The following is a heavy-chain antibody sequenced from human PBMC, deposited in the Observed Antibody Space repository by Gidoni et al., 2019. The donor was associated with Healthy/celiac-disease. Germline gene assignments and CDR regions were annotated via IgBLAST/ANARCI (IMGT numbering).Heavy chain of an antibody. J-gene: IGHJ4*02. CDR3: ARDCSGGSCH. CDR2: ISSNGGST. V-gene: IGHV3-64*01. CDR1: GFTFSSYA. Sequence: EVQLVASGGGLVQPGGSLRLSCAASGFTFSSYAMRWIRQAPGKGLEYVSAISSNGGSTYYANSVKGRFTISRDNAKNTLYLQMGSLRAEDMAVYYCARDCSGGSCHWGQGTLVTVSS. D-gene: IGHD2-15*01.